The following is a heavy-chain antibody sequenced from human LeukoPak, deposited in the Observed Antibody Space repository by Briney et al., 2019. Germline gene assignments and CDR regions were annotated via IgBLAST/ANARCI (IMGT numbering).Heavy chain of an antibody. J-gene: IGHJ4*02. V-gene: IGHV1-69*04. CDR2: IIPILGIA. CDR3: ATDLYGSGSYKDY. Sequence: ASVKVSCKASGGTFSSYAISRVRQAPGQGLEWMGRIIPILGIANYAQKFQGRVTITADKSTSTAYMELSSLRSEDTAVYYCATDLYGSGSYKDYWGQGTLVTVSS. D-gene: IGHD3-10*01. CDR1: GGTFSSYA.